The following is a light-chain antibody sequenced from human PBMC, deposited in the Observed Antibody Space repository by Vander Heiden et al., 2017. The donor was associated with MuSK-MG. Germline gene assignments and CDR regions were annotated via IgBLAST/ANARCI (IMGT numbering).Light chain of an antibody. CDR3: QQSYSTPHD. J-gene: IGKJ4*01. CDR1: QSISSY. CDR2: AAS. V-gene: IGKV1-39*01. Sequence: DIQMTQSPSSLSASVGDRVTITCRASQSISSYLNWYQQKPGKAPKLLIYAASSLQSGVPSRFSGSGSVTDFTLTISSLQPEDFATYYCQQSYSTPHDFGGGTKVEIK.